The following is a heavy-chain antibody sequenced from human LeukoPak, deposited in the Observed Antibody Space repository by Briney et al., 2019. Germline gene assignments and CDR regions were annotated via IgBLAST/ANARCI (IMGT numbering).Heavy chain of an antibody. CDR3: ARAPPNYYDSNGYYSPYDY. CDR2: ISGSSDTI. J-gene: IGHJ4*02. CDR1: GFTFSSYE. V-gene: IGHV3-48*03. D-gene: IGHD3-22*01. Sequence: PGGSLRLSCAASGFTFSSYEMNWVRQAPGKGLEWVSYISGSSDTIYYADSVKGRFTTSRDNAENSLYLQMNSLRDKDTAVYFCARAPPNYYDSNGYYSPYDYWGQGTLVTVSS.